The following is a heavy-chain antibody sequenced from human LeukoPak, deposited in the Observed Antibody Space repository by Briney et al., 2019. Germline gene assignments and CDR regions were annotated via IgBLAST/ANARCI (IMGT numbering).Heavy chain of an antibody. V-gene: IGHV3-48*01. D-gene: IGHD5-24*01. CDR2: ISSSSSTI. CDR3: ASLLTTMARSSLYYYYYMDV. J-gene: IGHJ6*03. CDR1: GFTFSSYS. Sequence: AGGSLRLSCAASGFTFSSYSMNWVRQAPGKGLEWVLYISSSSSTIYYADSVKGRFTISRDNAKNSLYLQMNSLRAEDTAVYYCASLLTTMARSSLYYYYYMDVWGKGTTVTVSS.